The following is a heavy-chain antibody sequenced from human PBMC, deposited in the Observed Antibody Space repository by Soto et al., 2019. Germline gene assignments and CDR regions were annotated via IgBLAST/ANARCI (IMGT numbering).Heavy chain of an antibody. J-gene: IGHJ4*02. CDR3: ARYNSYAIDY. CDR2: IHYSWTT. D-gene: IGHD2-8*01. Sequence: SSETLSLTCTVSGTSISSYYWSWIRQPPGKGLEWIANIHYSWTTNYNPSLASRVTLSVDTSKNQFSLKMTSVTAADRAMYFCARYNSYAIDYWGRGTLVTVSS. V-gene: IGHV4-59*01. CDR1: GTSISSYY.